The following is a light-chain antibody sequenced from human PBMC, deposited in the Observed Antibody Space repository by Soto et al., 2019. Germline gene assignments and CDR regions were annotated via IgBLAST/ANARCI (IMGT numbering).Light chain of an antibody. CDR2: DAA. CDR1: QSVSNY. J-gene: IGKJ4*01. Sequence: ESVLTQSPATLSLSPGERATLSCRASQSVSNYLAWYQQKPGQAPRLLIYDAANRATGIPDRFSGSGSGTDFTLTISSLEPEDFAVYYCQQRSNWPPITFGGGTKVDIK. V-gene: IGKV3-11*01. CDR3: QQRSNWPPIT.